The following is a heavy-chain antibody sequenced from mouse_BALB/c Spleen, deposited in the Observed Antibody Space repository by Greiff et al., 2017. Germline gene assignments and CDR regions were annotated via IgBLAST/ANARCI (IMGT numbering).Heavy chain of an antibody. CDR3: ARGDDGYYSGAMDY. CDR1: GFTFSSYA. Sequence: EVMLVESGGGLVKPGGSLKLSCAASGFTFSSYAMSWVRQTPEKRLEWVASISSGGSTYYPDSVKGRFTISRDNARNILYLQMSSLRSEDTAMYYCARGDDGYYSGAMDYWGQGTSVTVSS. V-gene: IGHV5-6-5*01. CDR2: ISSGGST. J-gene: IGHJ4*01. D-gene: IGHD2-3*01.